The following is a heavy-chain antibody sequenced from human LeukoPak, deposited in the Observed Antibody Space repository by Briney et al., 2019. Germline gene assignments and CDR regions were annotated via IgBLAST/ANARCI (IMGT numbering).Heavy chain of an antibody. CDR1: GYTFTGYY. V-gene: IGHV1-69*05. Sequence: SVKVSCKASGYTFTGYYMHWVRQAPGQGLEWMGGIIPIFGTANYAQKFQGRVTITTDESTSTAYMELSSLRSEDTAVYYCARGSIFGVVTSYYYYYMDVWGKGTTVTVSS. D-gene: IGHD3-3*01. J-gene: IGHJ6*03. CDR3: ARGSIFGVVTSYYYYYMDV. CDR2: IIPIFGTA.